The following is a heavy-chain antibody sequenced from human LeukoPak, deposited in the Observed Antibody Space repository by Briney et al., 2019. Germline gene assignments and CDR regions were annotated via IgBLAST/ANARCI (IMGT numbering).Heavy chain of an antibody. CDR1: GGSISSSQW. CDR2: IYHSGST. CDR3: ARHRRVGWYFGDY. D-gene: IGHD6-19*01. Sequence: SETLSLTCAVSGGSISSSQWWTWVRQPPGKGLEWIGEIYHSGSTNYNPSLKSRVSMSVDKSKNQFSLKLSSVTAADTAVYYCARHRRVGWYFGDYWGQGTLVTVSS. V-gene: IGHV4-4*02. J-gene: IGHJ4*02.